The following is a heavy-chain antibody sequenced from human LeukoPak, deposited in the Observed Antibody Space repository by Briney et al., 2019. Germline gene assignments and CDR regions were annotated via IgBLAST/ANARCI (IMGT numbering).Heavy chain of an antibody. CDR2: VYYTGST. D-gene: IGHD4-17*01. CDR1: GGSLKNYY. V-gene: IGHV4-59*01. CDR3: ARDSSTVTTRHFDY. J-gene: IGHJ4*02. Sequence: KPSETPSLTCTVSGGSLKNYYWTWIRQPPREGPECIGYVYYTGSTYYNPSLKSRVTISVDSSKNQFSLKLNSVTAADTAVYYCARDSSTVTTRHFDYWGQGTLVTVSS.